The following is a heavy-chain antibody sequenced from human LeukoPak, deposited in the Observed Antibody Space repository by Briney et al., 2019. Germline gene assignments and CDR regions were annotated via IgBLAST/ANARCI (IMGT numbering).Heavy chain of an antibody. J-gene: IGHJ4*02. CDR3: ATDVGVSMFDY. CDR2: ISGGGENT. V-gene: IGHV3-23*01. Sequence: QTGGSLRLSCAASGFTFNRYGMAWVRQAPGKGLEWVSTISGGGENTHYEDSVKGRFTISRDNSKDTLYLQMNSLTVEDTAIYYCATDVGVSMFDYWGQGTLVTVSS. CDR1: GFTFNRYG. D-gene: IGHD3-3*01.